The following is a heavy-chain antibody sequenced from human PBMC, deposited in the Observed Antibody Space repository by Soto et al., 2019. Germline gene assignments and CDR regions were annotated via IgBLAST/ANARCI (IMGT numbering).Heavy chain of an antibody. Sequence: SVKVSCKASGFTFTSSSVQWVRQARGQGLEWIGWITVGTGNTNYAQKFQERISITRDMSTSTAYMELSNLRSDDTAVYYCAAGDSSGYYGGWGQGTRVTVSS. CDR2: ITVGTGNT. CDR3: AAGDSSGYYGG. D-gene: IGHD3-22*01. J-gene: IGHJ4*02. CDR1: GFTFTSSS. V-gene: IGHV1-58*01.